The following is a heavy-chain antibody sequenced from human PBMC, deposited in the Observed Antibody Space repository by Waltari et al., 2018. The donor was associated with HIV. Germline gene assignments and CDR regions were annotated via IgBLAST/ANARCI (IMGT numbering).Heavy chain of an antibody. CDR3: ARYGSGTSFEY. CDR2: VYPSGGT. V-gene: IGHV4-38-2*01. CDR1: GYSISSGFY. D-gene: IGHD3-10*01. J-gene: IGHJ4*02. Sequence: QVQLQESGPGLVKPSETLSLTCAVSGYSISSGFYWAWLRQPPGGGLVGIGNVYPSGGTTYHPSLGSRVSISRDTSANKCSRKLTSVTAADTAVYYCARYGSGTSFEYWGQGARVTVSS.